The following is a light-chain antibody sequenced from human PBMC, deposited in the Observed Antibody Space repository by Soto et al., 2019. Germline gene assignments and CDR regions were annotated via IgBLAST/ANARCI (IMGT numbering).Light chain of an antibody. V-gene: IGKV3-20*01. CDR2: GAS. CDR1: QSVGNSH. Sequence: ETVLTQSPGTPYFSPGERATLSCRASQSVGNSHVAWYQQRRGLPPRLLIYGASNRATGIPDRFSGSGSGADFTLTISRLEPEGFADYFCQQYGNSPPGTFGQGTRLEIK. CDR3: QQYGNSPPGT. J-gene: IGKJ5*01.